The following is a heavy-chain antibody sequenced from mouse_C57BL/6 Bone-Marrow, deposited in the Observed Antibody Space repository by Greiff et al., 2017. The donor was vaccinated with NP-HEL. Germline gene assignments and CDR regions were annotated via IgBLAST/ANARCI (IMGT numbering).Heavy chain of an antibody. CDR1: GYTFTSYW. CDR3: TYGNYYYAMDY. D-gene: IGHD2-10*02. J-gene: IGHJ4*01. V-gene: IGHV1-5*01. CDR2: ISPGNSDT. Sequence: SGTVLARPGASVKMSCKPSGYTFTSYWMHWVKQRPGQGLEWIGAISPGNSDTSYNQKFKGKATLTAVTSASTAYMELSSLTNEDSSVYYCTYGNYYYAMDYWGQGTSVTVSS.